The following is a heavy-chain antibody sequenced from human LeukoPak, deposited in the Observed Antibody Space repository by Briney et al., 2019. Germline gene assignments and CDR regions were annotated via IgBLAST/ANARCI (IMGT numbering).Heavy chain of an antibody. J-gene: IGHJ6*03. Sequence: SSETLSLTCTVSGYSISSGYYWSWIRQPPGKGLEWIGYIYYSGSTNYNPSLKSRVTISVDTSKNQFSLKLSSVTAADTAVYYCARDRVVPAAMNYYYMDVWGKGTTVTISS. CDR3: ARDRVVPAAMNYYYMDV. CDR1: GYSISSGYY. D-gene: IGHD2-2*01. CDR2: IYYSGST. V-gene: IGHV4-59*12.